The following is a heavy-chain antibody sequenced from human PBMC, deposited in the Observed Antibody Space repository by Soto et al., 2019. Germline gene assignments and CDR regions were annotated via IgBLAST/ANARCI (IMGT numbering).Heavy chain of an antibody. D-gene: IGHD1-7*01. J-gene: IGHJ5*02. CDR1: GYTFTSYA. CDR2: INAGNGNT. V-gene: IGHV1-3*01. Sequence: APVKVSCKASGYTFTSYAMHWVRQAPGQRLEWMGWINAGNGNTKYSQKFQGRVTITRDTSASTAYMELSSLRSEDTAVYYCARDLRRITGTTYWFDPWGQGTLVTVSS. CDR3: ARDLRRITGTTYWFDP.